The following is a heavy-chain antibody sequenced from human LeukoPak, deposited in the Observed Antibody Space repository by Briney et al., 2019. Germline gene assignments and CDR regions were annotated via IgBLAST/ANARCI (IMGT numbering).Heavy chain of an antibody. CDR3: AKTPKSFIAVAVYMDV. D-gene: IGHD6-19*01. CDR2: ISGSGGST. Sequence: GGSLRLSCAASGFTFSSYGMSWVRQAPGKGLEWVSAISGSGGSTYYADSVKGRFTISRDNSKNTLYLQMNSLRAEDTAVYYCAKTPKSFIAVAVYMDVWGKGTTVTVSS. V-gene: IGHV3-23*01. CDR1: GFTFSSYG. J-gene: IGHJ6*03.